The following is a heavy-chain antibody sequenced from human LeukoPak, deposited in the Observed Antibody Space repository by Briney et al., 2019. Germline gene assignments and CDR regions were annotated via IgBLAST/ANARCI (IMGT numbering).Heavy chain of an antibody. CDR1: GFTFSTYG. Sequence: GGSLRLSCAASGFTFSTYGMHWVRQAPGKGLEWVAVISYDGSNQYYADSVKGRFTISRDNSKNTLYLQMNSLRAEDTAFYYCARDLRWSHYWYFDLWGRGTLVTVSS. J-gene: IGHJ2*01. CDR3: ARDLRWSHYWYFDL. CDR2: ISYDGSNQ. V-gene: IGHV3-30*03. D-gene: IGHD2-15*01.